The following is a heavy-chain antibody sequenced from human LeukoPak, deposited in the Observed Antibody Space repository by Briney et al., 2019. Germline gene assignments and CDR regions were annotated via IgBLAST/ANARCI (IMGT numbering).Heavy chain of an antibody. CDR1: GGSISSYY. Sequence: SETLSLTCTVSGGSISSYYWSWIRQPPGKGLEWIGYIYYSGSTNYNPSLKSRVTISVDTSKNQFSLKLSSVTAADTAVYYCARVAAGGYYYYYYYMDVWGKGTTVTVSS. D-gene: IGHD2-8*02. CDR3: ARVAAGGYYYYYYYMDV. J-gene: IGHJ6*03. CDR2: IYYSGST. V-gene: IGHV4-59*01.